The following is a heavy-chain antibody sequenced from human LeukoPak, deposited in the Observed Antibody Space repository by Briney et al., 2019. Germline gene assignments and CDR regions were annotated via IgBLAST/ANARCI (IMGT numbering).Heavy chain of an antibody. V-gene: IGHV3-48*03. J-gene: IGHJ6*04. Sequence: PGGSLRLSCAASGFTFSSYEMNWARQAPGKGLEWVSSISRSATTIYYADSVKGRFTISRDNAKNSLYLQMNSLRAEDTAVYYCAKPYLGDVWGKGTTVTISS. CDR2: ISRSATTI. CDR1: GFTFSSYE. D-gene: IGHD7-27*01. CDR3: AKPYLGDV.